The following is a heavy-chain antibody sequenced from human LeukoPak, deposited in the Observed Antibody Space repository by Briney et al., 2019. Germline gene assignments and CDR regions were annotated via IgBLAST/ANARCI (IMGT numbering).Heavy chain of an antibody. CDR3: AGRGRAFDY. CDR1: GASISRYY. CDR2: IYYSGST. J-gene: IGHJ4*02. V-gene: IGHV4-59*01. Sequence: PSETLSLTCTVSGASISRYYWSWIRQPPGKGLEWIGYIYYSGSTNYNPSLKSRVTISVDTSKNQFSLKLSSVTAADTAVYYCAGRGRAFDYWGQGTLVTVSS.